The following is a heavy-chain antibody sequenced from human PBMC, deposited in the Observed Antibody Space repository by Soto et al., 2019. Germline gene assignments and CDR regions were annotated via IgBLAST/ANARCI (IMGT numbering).Heavy chain of an antibody. CDR3: AKAVLEWLLRGSYGMDV. CDR1: GFTFSSYG. CDR2: ISYDGSNK. V-gene: IGHV3-30*18. J-gene: IGHJ6*02. Sequence: GSLRLSCAASGFTFSSYGMHWVRQAPGKGLEWVAVISYDGSNKYYADSVKGRFTISRDNSKNTLYLQMNSLRAEDTAVYYCAKAVLEWLLRGSYGMDVWGQGTTVTVSS. D-gene: IGHD3-3*01.